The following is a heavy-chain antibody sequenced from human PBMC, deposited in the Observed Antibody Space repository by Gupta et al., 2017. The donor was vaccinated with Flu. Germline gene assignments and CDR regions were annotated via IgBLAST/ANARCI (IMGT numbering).Heavy chain of an antibody. V-gene: IGHV4-39*01. J-gene: IGHJ5*02. Sequence: LQLQESGPGLVKPSETLFLTCTVSGGSISNSDFYLGWIRETPGTGMDCIGGIPTRGKQYTTPSLKSRVTISLDTPIYHVSLKLTSVTSADTAVYYFVGRRKDLNWFDPWGQGTLVTVSS. D-gene: IGHD3-3*01. CDR1: GGSISNSDFY. CDR2: IPTRGKQ. CDR3: VGRRKDLNWFDP.